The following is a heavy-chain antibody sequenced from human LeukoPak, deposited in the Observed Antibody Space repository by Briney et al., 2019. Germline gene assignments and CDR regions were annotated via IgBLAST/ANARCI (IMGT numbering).Heavy chain of an antibody. CDR2: ISSSSSYI. V-gene: IGHV3-21*01. D-gene: IGHD3-10*01. J-gene: IGHJ4*02. CDR1: GFTFSSYS. Sequence: PGGSLRLSCAASGFTFSSYSMNWVRQAPGKGLEWVSSISSSSSYIYYADSVKGRFTISRDNSRNTLSLQMNSLRAEDTAIYYCAKDRGSYYFDYWGQGTLVTVSS. CDR3: AKDRGSYYFDY.